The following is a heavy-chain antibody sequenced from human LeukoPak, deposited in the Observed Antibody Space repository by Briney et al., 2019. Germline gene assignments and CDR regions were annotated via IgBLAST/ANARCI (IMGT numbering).Heavy chain of an antibody. CDR3: ARVAAIFGVVITRIDY. CDR2: ISSSSSYI. CDR1: GFTFSSYS. Sequence: GGSLRLSCAASGFTFSSYSMNWVRQAPGKGLEWVSSISSSSSYIYYAYSVKGRFTISRDNAKKSLYLQMNSLRAEDTAVYYCARVAAIFGVVITRIDYWGQGTLVTVSS. J-gene: IGHJ4*02. V-gene: IGHV3-21*01. D-gene: IGHD3-3*01.